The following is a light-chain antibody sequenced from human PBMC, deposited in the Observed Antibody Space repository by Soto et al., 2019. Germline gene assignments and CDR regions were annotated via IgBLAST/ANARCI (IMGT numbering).Light chain of an antibody. CDR2: AAS. V-gene: IGKV1-39*01. CDR3: QQSYSTPPWT. Sequence: DIQMTQSPSSLSASVGDRVTITCRASQSSSSYLNWYQQKPGKAPKLLIYAASSLQSGVPSRFSGSGSGTDFTLTISSRQPEDFATYYCQQSYSTPPWTFGQGNKVEIK. J-gene: IGKJ1*01. CDR1: QSSSSY.